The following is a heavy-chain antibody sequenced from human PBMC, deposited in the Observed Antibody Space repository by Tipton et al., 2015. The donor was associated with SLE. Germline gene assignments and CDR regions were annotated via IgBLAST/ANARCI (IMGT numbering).Heavy chain of an antibody. CDR3: ARLLYGDYDFDY. V-gene: IGHV4-4*09. D-gene: IGHD4-17*01. CDR1: GGSFSGYY. Sequence: TLSLTCAVYGGSFSGYYWSWIRQPAGKGLEWIGYIYTSGSTKYNPSLKSRVTISVDTSKNQFSLKLSSVTAADTAVYYCARLLYGDYDFDYWGQGTLVTVSS. CDR2: IYTSGST. J-gene: IGHJ4*02.